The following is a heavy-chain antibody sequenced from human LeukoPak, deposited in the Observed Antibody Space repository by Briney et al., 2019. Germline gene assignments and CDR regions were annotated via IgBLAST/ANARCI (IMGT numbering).Heavy chain of an antibody. CDR2: ISGSGGST. CDR3: AKGSDSSWYIAYWYFDL. V-gene: IGHV3-23*01. Sequence: GGSLRLSCAASGFTFSDYYMSWIRQAPGKGLEWVSAISGSGGSTYYADSVKGRFTISRDNSKNTLYLQMNSLRAEDTAVYYCAKGSDSSWYIAYWYFDLWGRGTLVTVSS. J-gene: IGHJ2*01. CDR1: GFTFSDYY. D-gene: IGHD6-13*01.